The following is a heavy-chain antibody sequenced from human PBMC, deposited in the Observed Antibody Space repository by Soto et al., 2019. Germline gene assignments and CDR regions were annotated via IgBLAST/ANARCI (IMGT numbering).Heavy chain of an antibody. CDR3: ARDIYPIVVVPAAISIGMDV. CDR1: GYTFTSYY. J-gene: IGHJ6*02. D-gene: IGHD2-2*01. CDR2: INPSGGST. Sequence: GASVKVSCKASGYTFTSYYMHWVRQAPGQGLEWMGIINPSGGSTSYAQKFQGRVTMTRDTSTSTVYMELSSLRSEDTAVYYCARDIYPIVVVPAAISIGMDVWGQGTTVTVSS. V-gene: IGHV1-46*03.